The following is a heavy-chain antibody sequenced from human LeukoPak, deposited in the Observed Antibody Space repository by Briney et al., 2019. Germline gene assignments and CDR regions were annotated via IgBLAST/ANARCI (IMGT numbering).Heavy chain of an antibody. CDR3: AKAGSSGWYAPYYFDY. Sequence: PGGSLRLSCAASGFTFSSYGMHWVRQAPGKGLEWVAFIRYDGSNKYYADSVKGRFTISRDNSKNTLYLQMNSLRVEDTAVYYCAKAGSSGWYAPYYFDYWGQGTLVTVSS. V-gene: IGHV3-30*02. CDR2: IRYDGSNK. D-gene: IGHD6-19*01. J-gene: IGHJ4*02. CDR1: GFTFSSYG.